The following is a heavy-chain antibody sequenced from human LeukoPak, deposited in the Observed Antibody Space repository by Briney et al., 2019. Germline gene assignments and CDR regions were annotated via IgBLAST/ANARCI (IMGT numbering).Heavy chain of an antibody. CDR1: GYTFTSYG. J-gene: IGHJ5*02. V-gene: IGHV1-2*02. D-gene: IGHD3-9*01. CDR2: INPNSGGT. Sequence: ASVKVSCKASGYTFTSYGISWVRQAPGQGLEWMGWINPNSGGTNYAQKFQGRVTMTRDTSISTAYMELSRLRSDDTAVYYCARDLRYFDWLLPSNWFDPWGQGTLVTVSS. CDR3: ARDLRYFDWLLPSNWFDP.